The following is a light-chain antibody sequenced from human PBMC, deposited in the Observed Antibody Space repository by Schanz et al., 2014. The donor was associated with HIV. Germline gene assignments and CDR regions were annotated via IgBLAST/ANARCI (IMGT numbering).Light chain of an antibody. J-gene: IGLJ3*02. CDR1: SSDVGGYNY. Sequence: QSALTQPASVSGSPGQSITISCTGTSSDVGGYNYVSWYQQHPGKAPKLMIYDVSNRPSGVSSRFSGSKSGNTAFLTVSGLQAEDEADYYCSSYAGTNNLWVFGGGTKLTVL. CDR3: SSYAGTNNLWV. CDR2: DVS. V-gene: IGLV2-14*01.